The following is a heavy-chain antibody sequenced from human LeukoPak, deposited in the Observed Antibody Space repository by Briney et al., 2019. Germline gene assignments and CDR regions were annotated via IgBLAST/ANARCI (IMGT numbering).Heavy chain of an antibody. CDR1: GFTFSSYS. Sequence: GGSLRLSCAASGFTFSSYSMNWVRQAPGKGLEWVSSISNSGSSIYYADSVKGRFTISRDNAKNSLYLQVNSLRAEDTAVYYCAKSFWWFGEFSPFDYWGQGTLLTVSS. CDR2: ISNSGSSI. D-gene: IGHD3-10*01. V-gene: IGHV3-21*01. CDR3: AKSFWWFGEFSPFDY. J-gene: IGHJ4*02.